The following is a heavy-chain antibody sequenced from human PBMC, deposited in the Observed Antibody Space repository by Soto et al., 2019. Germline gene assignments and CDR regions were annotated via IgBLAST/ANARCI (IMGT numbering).Heavy chain of an antibody. CDR3: ARSFGWYAIDY. V-gene: IGHV4-4*02. CDR1: GGSIRSSHF. Sequence: QVLLQESGPGLVQPSGTLSLSCAVSGGSIRSSHFWGWVRQPPGKGLEWVGDISHSGSVNYNPSLTVHVTISIDKSKNQFSLKLNSVTAADTAVYYCARSFGWYAIDYWGQGTLVIVSS. J-gene: IGHJ4*02. D-gene: IGHD6-19*01. CDR2: ISHSGSV.